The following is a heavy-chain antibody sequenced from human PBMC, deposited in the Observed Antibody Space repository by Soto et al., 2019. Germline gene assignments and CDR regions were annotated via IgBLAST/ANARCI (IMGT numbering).Heavy chain of an antibody. D-gene: IGHD3-3*01. CDR1: GGSISSYY. Sequence: PSETLSLTCTVSGGSISSYYWSWILQPPGKGLEWIGYIYYSGSTNYNPSLKSRVTISVDTSKNQFSLKLSSVTAADTAVYYCARAHYDFWSGFISYYFDYWGQGTLVTVSS. CDR2: IYYSGST. CDR3: ARAHYDFWSGFISYYFDY. J-gene: IGHJ4*02. V-gene: IGHV4-59*01.